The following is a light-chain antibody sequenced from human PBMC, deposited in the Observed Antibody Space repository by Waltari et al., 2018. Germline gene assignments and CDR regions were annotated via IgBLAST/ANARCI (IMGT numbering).Light chain of an antibody. CDR3: SSYTATRHYV. Sequence: QSALTQPASVSGSPGQSITISCTGTSSDVGGYNFASWYQQYPGKAPKLVIYDVSARPSGASDRFSGSKSGNTASLVISGLQPEDEADYYCSSYTATRHYVFGTGTKVTVL. CDR1: SSDVGGYNF. CDR2: DVS. J-gene: IGLJ1*01. V-gene: IGLV2-14*03.